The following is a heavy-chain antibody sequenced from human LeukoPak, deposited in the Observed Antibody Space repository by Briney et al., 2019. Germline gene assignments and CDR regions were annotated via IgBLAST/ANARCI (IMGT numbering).Heavy chain of an antibody. V-gene: IGHV3-23*01. J-gene: IGHJ4*02. CDR3: AKATTYYYDSSGYYYEHY. D-gene: IGHD3-22*01. CDR2: ISGSGGST. Sequence: PGGSLRLSCAASGFTFSSYAMSWVRQAPGKGLEWVPAISGSGGSTYYADSVKGRFTISRDNSKNTLYLQMNSLRAEDTAVYYCAKATTYYYDSSGYYYEHYWGQGTLVTVSS. CDR1: GFTFSSYA.